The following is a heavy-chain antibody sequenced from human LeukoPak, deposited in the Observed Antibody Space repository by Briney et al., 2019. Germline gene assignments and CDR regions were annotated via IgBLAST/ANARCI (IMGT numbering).Heavy chain of an antibody. J-gene: IGHJ5*02. CDR3: ARGWSPVGGSSWYGRHVGTWFDP. CDR2: INHSGST. V-gene: IGHV4-34*01. CDR1: GGSFSGYY. Sequence: PSETLSLTCAVYGGSFSGYYWSWIRQPPGKGLEWIGEINHSGSTNYNPSLKSRVTISVDTSKNQFSLKLSSVTAADTAVYYCARGWSPVGGSSWYGRHVGTWFDPWGQGTLVTVSS. D-gene: IGHD6-13*01.